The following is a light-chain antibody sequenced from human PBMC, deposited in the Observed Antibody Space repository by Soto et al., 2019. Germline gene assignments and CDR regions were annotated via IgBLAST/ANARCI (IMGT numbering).Light chain of an antibody. V-gene: IGKV3-20*01. CDR3: QQFSSYPLT. CDR2: AAS. CDR1: QRVSANY. Sequence: ETVLAQSPGALSLSPGETATLSCRASQRVSANYLAWYQHKPGQAPRLLIYAASRRATGIPDRFSGSGSGTDFTLTISRLEPEDFAVYYCQQFSSYPLTFGGGTKV. J-gene: IGKJ4*01.